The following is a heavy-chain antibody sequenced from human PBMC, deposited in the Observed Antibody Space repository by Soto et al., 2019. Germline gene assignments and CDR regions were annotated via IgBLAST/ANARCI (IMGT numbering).Heavy chain of an antibody. CDR1: GFTFSSYG. V-gene: IGHV3-30*03. D-gene: IGHD3-10*01. J-gene: IGHJ4*02. CDR2: ISYDGSNK. Sequence: QVQLVESGGGVVQPGRSLRLSCAASGFTFSSYGIHWVRQAPGKGLEWVAVISYDGSNKYYADSVKGRFTISRDNSKNTLYLQMNSLRAEDTAVYYCVRANTPWSGELSSDYWGQGTLVTVSS. CDR3: VRANTPWSGELSSDY.